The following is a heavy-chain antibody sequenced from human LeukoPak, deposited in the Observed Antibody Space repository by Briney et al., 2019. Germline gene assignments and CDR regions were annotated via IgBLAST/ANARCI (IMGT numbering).Heavy chain of an antibody. Sequence: ASVKVSCKASGHTFTSYGISWVRQAPGQGLEWMGWINPNSGGTNYAQKFQGRVTMTRDTSISTAYMELSRLRSDDTAVYYCARTNDYSNYGFDYWGQGTLVTVSS. D-gene: IGHD4-11*01. CDR3: ARTNDYSNYGFDY. CDR1: GHTFTSYG. CDR2: INPNSGGT. J-gene: IGHJ4*02. V-gene: IGHV1-2*02.